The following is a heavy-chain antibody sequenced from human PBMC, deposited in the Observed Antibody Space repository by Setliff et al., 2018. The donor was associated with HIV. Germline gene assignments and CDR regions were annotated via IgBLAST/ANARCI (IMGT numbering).Heavy chain of an antibody. CDR3: ARLGAEDFSDYDWVDY. J-gene: IGHJ4*02. CDR2: IHYTGST. CDR1: GGSVSSVNYY. D-gene: IGHD5-12*01. Sequence: PSETLSLTCSVSGGSVSSVNYYWSWIRQPPGKGLGWIGYIHYTGSTTYNPSLKSRVTISVDTSKNQFSLNLNSVTAADTAVYYCARLGAEDFSDYDWVDYWGQGTLVTVSS. V-gene: IGHV4-61*01.